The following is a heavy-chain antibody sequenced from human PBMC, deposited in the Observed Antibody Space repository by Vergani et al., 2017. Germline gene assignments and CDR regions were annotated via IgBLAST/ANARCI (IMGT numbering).Heavy chain of an antibody. CDR2: INHSGST. D-gene: IGHD6-13*01. Sequence: QVQLQQWGAGLLKPSETLSLTCAVYGRSFSGYYWSWIRQPPGKGLEWIGEINHSGSTNYNPSLKSRVTISVDTSKNQFSLKLSSVTAADTAVYYCAREYSSSWYSGGAFDIWGQGTMVTVSS. CDR1: GRSFSGYY. V-gene: IGHV4-34*01. J-gene: IGHJ3*02. CDR3: AREYSSSWYSGGAFDI.